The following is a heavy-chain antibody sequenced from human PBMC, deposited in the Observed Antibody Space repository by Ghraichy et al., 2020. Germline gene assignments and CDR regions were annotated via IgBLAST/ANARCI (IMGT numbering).Heavy chain of an antibody. V-gene: IGHV3-33*05. CDR1: GFPFSRYG. CDR3: ARGDDGSPDS. J-gene: IGHJ4*02. CDR2: RSPDKETK. D-gene: IGHD1-26*01. Sequence: GGSLRLSCKGSGFPFSRYGFHWVRRAPGKGLEWVAVRSPDKETKFYADSVRVRFTISRDDSKSTLFLRMNNLRPEDTGMYYCARGDDGSPDSWGPGTQVIVSS.